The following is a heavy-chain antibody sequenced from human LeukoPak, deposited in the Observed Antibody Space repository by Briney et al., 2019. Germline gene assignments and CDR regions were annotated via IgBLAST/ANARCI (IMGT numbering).Heavy chain of an antibody. CDR1: GGSFSGYY. CDR3: ARHTQTLGVVAATIDH. V-gene: IGHV4-34*01. D-gene: IGHD2-15*01. CDR2: IYHSGST. J-gene: IGHJ4*02. Sequence: PSETLSLSCAVYGGSFSGYYWSWVRQPPGKGLDWVWDIYHSGSTTYNPSLKSRVAISVDTSKNQFSLKLSSVTAADTAVYYCARHTQTLGVVAATIDHWGQGTLVTVSS.